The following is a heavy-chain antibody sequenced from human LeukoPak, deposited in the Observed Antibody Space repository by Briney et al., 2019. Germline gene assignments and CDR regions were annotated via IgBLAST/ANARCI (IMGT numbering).Heavy chain of an antibody. CDR3: ARDPGGQKTRSRMGLFDY. V-gene: IGHV1-2*02. J-gene: IGHJ4*02. CDR1: GYTFTGYY. Sequence: ASVKVSCKASGYTFTGYYMHWVRQAPGQGLEWMGWINPNSGGTNYAQKFQGRVTMTRGTSISTAYMELSRLRSDDTAVYYCARDPGGQKTRSRMGLFDYWGQGTLVTVSS. D-gene: IGHD2-8*01. CDR2: INPNSGGT.